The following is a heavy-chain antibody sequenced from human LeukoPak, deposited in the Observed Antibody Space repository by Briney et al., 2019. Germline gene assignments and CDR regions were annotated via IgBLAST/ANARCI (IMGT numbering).Heavy chain of an antibody. D-gene: IGHD6-13*01. V-gene: IGHV4-39*01. CDR1: GGSISSSSYY. J-gene: IGHJ4*02. Sequence: SETLSLTCTVSGGSISSSSYYWGWIRQPPGKGLEWIGSIYYSGSTYYNPSLKSRVTISVDTSKNQFSLKLSSVTAADTAVYYCARPNPGIAAAGLCYWGQGTLVTVSS. CDR3: ARPNPGIAAAGLCY. CDR2: IYYSGST.